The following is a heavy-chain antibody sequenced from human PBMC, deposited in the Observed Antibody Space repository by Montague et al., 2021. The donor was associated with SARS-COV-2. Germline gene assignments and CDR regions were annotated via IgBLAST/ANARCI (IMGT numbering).Heavy chain of an antibody. CDR2: IWYDGSNS. V-gene: IGHV3-33*01. Sequence: SLRLSCAASGFSFSDYAMHWVRQAPGPALEWVAVIWYDGSNSYYPDSVKGRFPISRDNSKNAVYLQMNSLTADDTAIYYCAREKKEVQVDYWGLGTLVTVSS. J-gene: IGHJ4*02. CDR1: GFSFSDYA. D-gene: IGHD1-1*01. CDR3: AREKKEVQVDY.